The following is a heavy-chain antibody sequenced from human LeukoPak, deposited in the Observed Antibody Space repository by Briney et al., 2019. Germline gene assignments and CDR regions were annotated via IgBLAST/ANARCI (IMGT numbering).Heavy chain of an antibody. CDR1: GFSFSDYN. D-gene: IGHD3-10*01. CDR2: ITTSSTYI. V-gene: IGHV3-21*04. J-gene: IGHJ5*02. Sequence: TGGSLRLSCAASGFSFSDYNMNWVRQAPGKALEWVSSITTSSTYIYYGDSVKGRFTISRDNAKNSLYLQMNSLRAEDTAVYYCAREMVRGVIGHWDPWGQGTLVTVSS. CDR3: AREMVRGVIGHWDP.